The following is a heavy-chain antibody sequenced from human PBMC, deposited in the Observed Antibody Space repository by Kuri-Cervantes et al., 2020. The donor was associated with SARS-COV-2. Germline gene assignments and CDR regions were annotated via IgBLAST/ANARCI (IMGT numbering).Heavy chain of an antibody. D-gene: IGHD1-14*01. CDR3: ARDHRGKNWNHRTFWYFDL. Sequence: GSLRLSCTVSGGSISSYYWSWIRQPAGKGLEWIGRIYTSGSTNYNPSLKSRVTMSVDTSKNQFSLKLSSVTAADTAVYYCARDHRGKNWNHRTFWYFDLWGRGTLVTVSS. V-gene: IGHV4-4*07. CDR2: IYTSGST. J-gene: IGHJ2*01. CDR1: GGSISSYY.